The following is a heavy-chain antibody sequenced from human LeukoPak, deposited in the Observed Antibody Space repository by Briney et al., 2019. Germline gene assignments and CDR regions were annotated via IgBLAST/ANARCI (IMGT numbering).Heavy chain of an antibody. CDR2: INHSGST. V-gene: IGHV4-34*01. CDR1: GFTFSDYY. CDR3: ARVDKVFDYGDYKDY. Sequence: SGGSLRLSCAASGFTFSDYYMSWIRQPPGKGLEWIGEINHSGSTNYNPSLKSRVTISVDTSKNQFSLKLSSVTAADTAVYYCARVDKVFDYGDYKDYWGQGTLVTVSS. J-gene: IGHJ4*02. D-gene: IGHD4-17*01.